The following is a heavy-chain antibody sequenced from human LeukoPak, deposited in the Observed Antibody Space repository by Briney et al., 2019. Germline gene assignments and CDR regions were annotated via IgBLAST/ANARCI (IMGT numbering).Heavy chain of an antibody. CDR3: ARTLYYTHYPDY. D-gene: IGHD4-11*01. Sequence: SETLSLTCTVSGGSISSGGYYWSWIRQHPGKGLEWIGYIYYSGSTYYNPSLKSRVTISVDTSKNQFSLKLSSLTAADTAVYYCARTLYYTHYPDYWGQGTLVTVSS. CDR1: GGSISSGGYY. J-gene: IGHJ4*02. CDR2: IYYSGST. V-gene: IGHV4-30-4*08.